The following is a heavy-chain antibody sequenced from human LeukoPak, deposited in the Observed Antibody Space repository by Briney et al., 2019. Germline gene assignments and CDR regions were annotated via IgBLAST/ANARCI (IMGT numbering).Heavy chain of an antibody. D-gene: IGHD4-17*01. CDR1: GGTFNNSA. V-gene: IGHV1-69*05. J-gene: IGHJ5*02. CDR3: ARDVHGDYGSGWFDP. Sequence: GSSVKVSCKTSGGTFNNSAISWARQVPGQGLEWLGGIMPLFGTAGYAQKFQGRVTITKDESTRTVYLELTSLTSDDTAVYYCARDVHGDYGSGWFDPWGQGTLVSVSS. CDR2: IMPLFGTA.